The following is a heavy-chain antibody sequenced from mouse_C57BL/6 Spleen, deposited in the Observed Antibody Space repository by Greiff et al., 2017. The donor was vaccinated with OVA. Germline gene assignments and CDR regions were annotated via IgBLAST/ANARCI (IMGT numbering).Heavy chain of an antibody. CDR2: ISSGGSYT. CDR1: GFTFSSYG. Sequence: EVHLVESGGDLVKPGGSLKLSCAASGFTFSSYGMSWVRQTPDKRLEWVATISSGGSYTYYPDSVKGRFTISRDNAKNTLYLQMSSLKSEDTAMYYCARDGYRGYFDVWGTGTTVTVSS. D-gene: IGHD1-2*01. CDR3: ARDGYRGYFDV. J-gene: IGHJ1*03. V-gene: IGHV5-6*01.